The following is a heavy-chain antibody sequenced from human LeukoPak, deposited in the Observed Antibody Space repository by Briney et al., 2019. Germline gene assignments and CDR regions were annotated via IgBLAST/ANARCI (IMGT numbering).Heavy chain of an antibody. CDR3: AREVTVAGTFYFYMDV. D-gene: IGHD6-19*01. Sequence: SSETLSLTCSVSGGSISSHYWTWVRQPPGQALEFIGYIYYGGRTQYNPSLKSRVTMTMDTSKNQFSLRLNSVFAADTAVYYCAREVTVAGTFYFYMDVWGKGTTVTVCS. CDR1: GGSISSHY. J-gene: IGHJ6*03. V-gene: IGHV4-59*11. CDR2: IYYGGRT.